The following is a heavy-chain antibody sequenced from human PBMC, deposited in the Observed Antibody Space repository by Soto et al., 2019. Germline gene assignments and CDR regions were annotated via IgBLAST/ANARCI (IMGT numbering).Heavy chain of an antibody. J-gene: IGHJ6*02. Sequence: GGSLRLSCAASGFTFSSYSMNWVRQAPGKGLEWVSSISSSSSYIYYADSVKGRSTISRDNAKNSLYLQMNSLRAEDTAVYYCARAVTTPTLYYYYGMDVWGQGTTVTVSS. CDR3: ARAVTTPTLYYYYGMDV. V-gene: IGHV3-21*01. CDR2: ISSSSSYI. CDR1: GFTFSSYS. D-gene: IGHD4-17*01.